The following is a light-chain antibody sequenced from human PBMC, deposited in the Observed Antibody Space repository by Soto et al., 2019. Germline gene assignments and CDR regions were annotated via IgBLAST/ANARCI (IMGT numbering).Light chain of an antibody. CDR3: MQALQTPL. CDR2: LGS. J-gene: IGKJ4*01. Sequence: DIVMTQSPLSLPVTPGEPASISCRSSQSLLHSNGYNYLDWYLQKPGQSPQLLIYLGSNRASGVADRCRGSGSGTDFTLKISRVEAEDVGVYYCMQALQTPLFGGGTKGEIK. CDR1: QSLLHSNGYNY. V-gene: IGKV2-28*01.